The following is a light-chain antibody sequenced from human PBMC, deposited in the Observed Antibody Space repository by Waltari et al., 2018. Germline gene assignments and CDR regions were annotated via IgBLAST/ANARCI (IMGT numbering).Light chain of an antibody. V-gene: IGLV3-21*02. Sequence: SYVLTQPPSVSVAPGQTARITCGGNNIGSTSVPWYQQKPGQAPVLVVYDNSDRPSGIPERFSGSNSGNTATLTISRVEAGDEADYYCQVWDITSDHFVFGTGTKVTVL. CDR2: DNS. CDR3: QVWDITSDHFV. J-gene: IGLJ1*01. CDR1: NIGSTS.